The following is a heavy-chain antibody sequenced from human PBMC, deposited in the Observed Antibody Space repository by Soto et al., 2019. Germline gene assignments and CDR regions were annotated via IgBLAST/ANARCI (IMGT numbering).Heavy chain of an antibody. J-gene: IGHJ2*01. CDR3: AREIIPLTTDWYFDL. Sequence: QVQLQESGPGLVKPSETLCLTCTVSGGSISGGIYYWSWVRQSPGKGLEWIGYIFHSGSTFYNPSLGSRVTISVDTSKNQFSLRLSSVTAADTAVYYCAREIIPLTTDWYFDLWGRGTLVTVSS. D-gene: IGHD4-17*01. CDR1: GGSISGGIYY. CDR2: IFHSGST. V-gene: IGHV4-30-4*01.